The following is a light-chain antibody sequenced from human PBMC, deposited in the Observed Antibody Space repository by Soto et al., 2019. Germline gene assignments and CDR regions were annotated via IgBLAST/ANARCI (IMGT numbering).Light chain of an antibody. J-gene: IGKJ1*01. CDR1: QSLVHSDGKTY. CDR2: KIY. Sequence: DIVMTQTPLSSPVTLGQPASISCRSRQSLVHSDGKTYLSWLQQRPGQPPRRLIYKIYNRFSGVPDRFSGSGAGTDFTLKISRVEAEDVGVYFRLQATQFPWTFGQGTKVEIK. CDR3: LQATQFPWT. V-gene: IGKV2-24*01.